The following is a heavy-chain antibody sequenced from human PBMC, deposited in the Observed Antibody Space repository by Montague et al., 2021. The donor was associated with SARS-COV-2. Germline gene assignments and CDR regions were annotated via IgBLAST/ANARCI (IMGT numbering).Heavy chain of an antibody. CDR1: GFSLSTSGMC. D-gene: IGHD6-13*01. CDR2: IDWDDDK. J-gene: IGHJ3*02. Sequence: PALVKPTQTLTLTCTFSGFSLSTSGMCVGWIRQPPGKALEWLARIDWDDDKYYSTSLKTRLTISKDTSKNQVVLTMTNMDPVDTATYYCARMRIAAAGSPFDIWGQGTMVTVSS. CDR3: ARMRIAAAGSPFDI. V-gene: IGHV2-70*11.